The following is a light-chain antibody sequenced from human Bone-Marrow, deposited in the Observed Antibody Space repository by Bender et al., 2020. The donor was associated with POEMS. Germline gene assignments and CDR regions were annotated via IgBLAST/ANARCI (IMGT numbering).Light chain of an antibody. V-gene: IGLV3-1*01. CDR3: QTWDSSDVV. CDR2: QDG. J-gene: IGLJ2*01. CDR1: NLGNLF. Sequence: SYELTQPPSVSVSPGQTATITCSGNNLGNLFTHWYQQRPGHPPVLVIYQDGKRPPGFPERFSGSTSGDTATLTISGTQAIDEADYYCQTWDSSDVVFGGGTKLTVL.